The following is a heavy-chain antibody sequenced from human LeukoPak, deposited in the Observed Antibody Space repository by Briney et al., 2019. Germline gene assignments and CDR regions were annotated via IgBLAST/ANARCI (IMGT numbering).Heavy chain of an antibody. J-gene: IGHJ4*02. V-gene: IGHV4-34*01. Sequence: SETLSLTCAVYGGSFSGYYWSWIRQPPGKGLEWIGEINHSGSTNYNPSLKSRVTISVDTSKNQFSLKLSSVTAADTAVYYCARDGAGTGQFDYWGQGTLVTVSS. D-gene: IGHD1-14*01. CDR1: GGSFSGYY. CDR2: INHSGST. CDR3: ARDGAGTGQFDY.